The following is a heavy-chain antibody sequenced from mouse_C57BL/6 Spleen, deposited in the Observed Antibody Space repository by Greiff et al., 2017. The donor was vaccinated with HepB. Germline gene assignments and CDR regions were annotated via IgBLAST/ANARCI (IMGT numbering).Heavy chain of an antibody. CDR3: ARRLTGGAMDY. J-gene: IGHJ4*01. CDR2: INPSTGGT. V-gene: IGHV1-42*01. CDR1: GYSFTGYY. Sequence: VQLQQSGPELVKPGASVKISCKASGYSFTGYYMNWVKQSPEKSLEWIGEINPSTGGTTYNQKFKAKATLTVDKSSSTAYMQLKSLTSEDSAVYYCARRLTGGAMDYWGQGTSVTVAS.